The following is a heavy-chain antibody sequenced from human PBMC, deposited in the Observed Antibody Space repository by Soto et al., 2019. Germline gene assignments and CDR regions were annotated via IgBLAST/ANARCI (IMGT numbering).Heavy chain of an antibody. CDR3: ASFGDTSGQYYYDSSGYYSYYYYGMDV. J-gene: IGHJ6*02. D-gene: IGHD3-22*01. Sequence: GGSLRLSCAASGFTFSSYWMSWVRQAPGKGLECVANIKQDGSEKYYVDSVKGRFTMSRDNAKNSLYLQMNSLRAEDTAVYYCASFGDTSGQYYYDSSGYYSYYYYGMDVWGQGTTVTVSS. V-gene: IGHV3-7*03. CDR1: GFTFSSYW. CDR2: IKQDGSEK.